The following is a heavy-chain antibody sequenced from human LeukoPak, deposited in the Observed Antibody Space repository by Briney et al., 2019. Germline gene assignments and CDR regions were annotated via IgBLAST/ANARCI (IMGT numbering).Heavy chain of an antibody. Sequence: SETLSLTCTVSDDSITIYYWTWIRQPPGKGLEWIGYIDHTGSTNYNPSLNSRVTISRDTSKNHFSLELSSVTAADTAVYYCARDRIRDGYNYWFDPWGQGTLVTVSS. CDR1: DDSITIYY. D-gene: IGHD5-24*01. V-gene: IGHV4-59*01. CDR3: ARDRIRDGYNYWFDP. J-gene: IGHJ5*02. CDR2: IDHTGST.